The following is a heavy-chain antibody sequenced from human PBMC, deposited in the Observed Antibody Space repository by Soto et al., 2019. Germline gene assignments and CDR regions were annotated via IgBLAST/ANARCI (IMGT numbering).Heavy chain of an antibody. CDR2: ISYDEINK. Sequence: GGSLRLSCAASGFTFSNYAMHWVRQAPGKGLEWVAVISYDEINKYYADSVKGRFTISRDNSKNTLSLQMNTLRAEDTAVYYRATFLLVGSFDIWGQGTMVTVSS. D-gene: IGHD1-26*01. CDR1: GFTFSNYA. V-gene: IGHV3-30-3*01. CDR3: ATFLLVGSFDI. J-gene: IGHJ3*02.